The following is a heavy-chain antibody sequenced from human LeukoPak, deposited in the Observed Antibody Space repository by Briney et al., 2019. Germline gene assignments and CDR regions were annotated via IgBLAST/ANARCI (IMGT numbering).Heavy chain of an antibody. D-gene: IGHD6-19*01. CDR2: IYTSGST. CDR1: GGSISSYY. CDR3: ARDESKYSSGWYWFDP. J-gene: IGHJ5*02. V-gene: IGHV4-4*07. Sequence: SETLSLTCTVSGGSISSYYWSWIRQPAGKGLEWIGRIYTSGSTNYNPSLKSRVTISVDKSKNQFSLKLSSVTAADTAVYYCARDESKYSSGWYWFDPRGQGTLVTVSS.